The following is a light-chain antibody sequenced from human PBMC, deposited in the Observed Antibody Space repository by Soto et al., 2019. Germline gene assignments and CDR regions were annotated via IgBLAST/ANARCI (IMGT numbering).Light chain of an antibody. V-gene: IGKV2-28*01. CDR3: MQALQTPT. J-gene: IGKJ4*01. CDR2: LGS. Sequence: EIVMTQSPLSLPVTPGEPASISCRSSQSLLHTDGNNYMGWYLQKPGHSPQLLIYLGSNRASGVPDRFSGSGSGTDFTLKIIRVEAEDVGVYYCMQALQTPTFGGGTKVEIK. CDR1: QSLLHTDGNNY.